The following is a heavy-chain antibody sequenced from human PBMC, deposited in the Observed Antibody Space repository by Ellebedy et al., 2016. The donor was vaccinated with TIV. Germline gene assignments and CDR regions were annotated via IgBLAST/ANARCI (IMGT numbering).Heavy chain of an antibody. J-gene: IGHJ4*02. CDR2: INPGDGTT. D-gene: IGHD1-26*01. V-gene: IGHV1-46*01. CDR3: ARGGRYSGSYNFDH. CDR1: GYTFTRYYF. Sequence: AASVKVSCKASGYTFTRYYFMHWVRQAPGQGLEWMGIINPGDGTTTYARKFQGRLTMTRDTSTSTFYIELGSLRTEDTAVYYCARGGRYSGSYNFDHWGQGSLVTVSS.